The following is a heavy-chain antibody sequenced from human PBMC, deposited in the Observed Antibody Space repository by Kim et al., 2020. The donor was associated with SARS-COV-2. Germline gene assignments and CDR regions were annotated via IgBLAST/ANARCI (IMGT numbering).Heavy chain of an antibody. Sequence: SQTLSLTCAISGDSVSSNRAAWHWIRQSPSRGLEWLGRTYYRSKFYFDYAASVKSRIIINPDTSNNQFSLQVSSMTPEDAAVYYCAKGTLEGGFDYWGQG. CDR1: GDSVSSNRAA. CDR3: AKGTLEGGFDY. CDR2: TYYRSKFYF. V-gene: IGHV6-1*01. J-gene: IGHJ4*02.